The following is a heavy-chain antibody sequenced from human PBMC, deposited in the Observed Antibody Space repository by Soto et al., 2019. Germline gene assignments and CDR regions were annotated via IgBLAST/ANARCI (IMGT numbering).Heavy chain of an antibody. CDR3: AKDARATYGMDV. CDR2: ISGNGGST. J-gene: IGHJ6*02. V-gene: IGHV3-23*01. Sequence: EVQLLESGGGLVQPGGSLRLSCAASGFTFSSYAMSWVRQAPGKGLEWVSTISGNGGSTYYADSVKGRFTISRHNSKNTLYLQMNSLRADDTAVYYCAKDARATYGMDVWGQGTTVTVSS. CDR1: GFTFSSYA.